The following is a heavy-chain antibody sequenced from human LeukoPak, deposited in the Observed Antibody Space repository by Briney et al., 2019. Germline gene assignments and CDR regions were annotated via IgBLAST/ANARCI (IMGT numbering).Heavy chain of an antibody. CDR1: GCSFSAYW. D-gene: IGHD2-15*01. CDR3: ARFGYVAAVDL. J-gene: IGHJ4*02. Sequence: GGSLRLSCAASGCSFSAYWMTWVRQAPGTGLEWVANINPAGTETYYVDPVKGRFTISRDNAKNLLHLQMNSLTAEDTAVYYCARFGYVAAVDLWGQGTLVTVSS. CDR2: INPAGTET. V-gene: IGHV3-7*01.